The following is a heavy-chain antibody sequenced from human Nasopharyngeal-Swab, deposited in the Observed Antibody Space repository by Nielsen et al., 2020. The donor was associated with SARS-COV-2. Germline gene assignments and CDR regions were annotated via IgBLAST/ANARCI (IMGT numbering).Heavy chain of an antibody. CDR2: IYYSGST. V-gene: IGHV4-59*01. CDR3: SLFLGSIVVVPAAMPVYAFDI. Sequence: WLRQPPGKGLEWIGYIYYSGSTNYNPSLKSRVTISVDTSKNQFSLKLSSVTAADPTFSSFSLFLGSIVVVPAAMPVYAFDIWGQGTMVTVSS. J-gene: IGHJ3*02. D-gene: IGHD2-2*01.